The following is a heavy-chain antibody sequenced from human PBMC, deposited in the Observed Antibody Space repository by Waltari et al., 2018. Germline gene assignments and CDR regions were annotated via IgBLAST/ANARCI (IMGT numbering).Heavy chain of an antibody. Sequence: EVPLVESGGGLLQAGGSLSLSCASSGFSVRSTYRAWVRQAPGKGLESVASSYSHGTTSYADSVKGRFTISRDNSKNTLFLQMSSVRVDDTAMYYCTTRVAISGVPGMPDYWGQGTLVTVSS. CDR2: SYSHGTT. V-gene: IGHV3-53*01. CDR3: TTRVAISGVPGMPDY. D-gene: IGHD2-15*01. J-gene: IGHJ4*02. CDR1: GFSVRSTY.